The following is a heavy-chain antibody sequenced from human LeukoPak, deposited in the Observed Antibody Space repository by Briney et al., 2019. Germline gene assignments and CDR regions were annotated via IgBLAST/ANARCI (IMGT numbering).Heavy chain of an antibody. CDR1: GFTFSDYT. CDR3: AREGLGTTFSAWFDP. J-gene: IGHJ5*02. Sequence: GGSLRLSCAASGFTFSDYTMNWVRQAPGKGLEWVSSISSSSSYIYYADSVKGRFTISRDNAKNSLYLQMNSLRAEDTAVYYCAREGLGTTFSAWFDPWGQGTLVIVSS. V-gene: IGHV3-21*01. CDR2: ISSSSSYI. D-gene: IGHD1-7*01.